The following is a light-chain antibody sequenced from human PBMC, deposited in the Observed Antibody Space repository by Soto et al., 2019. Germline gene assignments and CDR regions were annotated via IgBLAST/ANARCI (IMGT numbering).Light chain of an antibody. Sequence: DIQMTQSPSTLSASVGDRVTITCRASQSISSWLAWYQQKPGKAPKLLIYDASSLESGVPSRFSGSGSGTEFTLTISSLQPDDFATYYCQQYNNSPWTFGQGTNVEIK. V-gene: IGKV1-5*01. CDR3: QQYNNSPWT. CDR1: QSISSW. CDR2: DAS. J-gene: IGKJ1*01.